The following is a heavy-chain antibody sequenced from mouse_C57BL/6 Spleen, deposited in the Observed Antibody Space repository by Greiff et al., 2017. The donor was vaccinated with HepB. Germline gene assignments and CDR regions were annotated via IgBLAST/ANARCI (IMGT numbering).Heavy chain of an antibody. Sequence: QVQLQQSGPELVKPEASVKLSCKASGYTFTSYDINWVKQRPGQGLEWIGWIYPRVGSTKYNEKFKGKATLTVDTSSSTAYMELHSLTSEDSAVYFCARDRTDGSSPYWYFDVWGTGTTVTVSS. J-gene: IGHJ1*03. D-gene: IGHD1-1*01. CDR2: IYPRVGST. V-gene: IGHV1-85*01. CDR1: GYTFTSYD. CDR3: ARDRTDGSSPYWYFDV.